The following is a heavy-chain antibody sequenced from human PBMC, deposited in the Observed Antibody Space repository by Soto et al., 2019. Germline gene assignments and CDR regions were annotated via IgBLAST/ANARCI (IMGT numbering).Heavy chain of an antibody. D-gene: IGHD1-20*01. CDR1: GGSFSGYY. J-gene: IGHJ4*02. CDR2: INHSGST. CDR3: ARGRTLITGTSFDY. Sequence: SETLSLTCAVYGGSFSGYYWTWIRQPPGKGLEWTGEINHSGSTNYKPSLTSRVTISVDTSKNQLSLKMSSVTAADTAVYYCARGRTLITGTSFDYWGQGTLVTVSS. V-gene: IGHV4-34*01.